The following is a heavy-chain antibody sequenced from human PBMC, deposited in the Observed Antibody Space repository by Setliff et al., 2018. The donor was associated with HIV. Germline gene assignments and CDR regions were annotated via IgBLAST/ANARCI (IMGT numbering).Heavy chain of an antibody. V-gene: IGHV4-39*02. J-gene: IGHJ5*02. D-gene: IGHD1-26*01. CDR2: VFYSGTT. CDR1: GGFINTNSYY. Sequence: NPSETLSLTCTVSGGFINTNSYYWGWIRQPPGKKVEWIGNVFYSGTTYYSPSLKSRVTISVDTAKNHFSLRLSSVTAADTAVYFCVALSVVQTQAMELAWFEPWGQGTPVTVSS. CDR3: VALSVVQTQAMELAWFEP.